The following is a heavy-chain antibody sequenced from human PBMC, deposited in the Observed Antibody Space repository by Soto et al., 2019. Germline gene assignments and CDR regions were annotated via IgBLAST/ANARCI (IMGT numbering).Heavy chain of an antibody. D-gene: IGHD5-12*01. J-gene: IGHJ4*02. V-gene: IGHV3-74*01. Sequence: GGSLRLSCAGSGIAFSRYWIHWVRQAPGKGLVWVSRISSDGTTTTYADSVKGRFTISRDHAKNTVYLQMNSLRGEDTAVYYCARESSGYSSYFDYWGQGTLVTSPQ. CDR2: ISSDGTTT. CDR3: ARESSGYSSYFDY. CDR1: GIAFSRYW.